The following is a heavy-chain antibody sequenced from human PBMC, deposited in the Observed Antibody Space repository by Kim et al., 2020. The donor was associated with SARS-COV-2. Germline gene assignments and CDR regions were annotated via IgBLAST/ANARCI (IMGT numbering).Heavy chain of an antibody. V-gene: IGHV3-49*04. D-gene: IGHD2-2*02. Sequence: GGSLRLSCTTSGFTFGDYAMTWVRQAPGKGLEWVGFIRNKAYGGTTQYAASVEGRSTISRDDSKSIAYLQLNSLKTEDTAVYHCIRYLYTTSPTRWFDPWGQGTLVTVSS. CDR2: IRNKAYGGTT. CDR3: IRYLYTTSPTRWFDP. J-gene: IGHJ5*01. CDR1: GFTFGDYA.